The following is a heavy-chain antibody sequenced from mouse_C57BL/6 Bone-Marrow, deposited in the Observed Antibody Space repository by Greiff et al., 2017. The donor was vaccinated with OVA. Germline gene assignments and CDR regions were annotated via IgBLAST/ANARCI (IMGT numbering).Heavy chain of an antibody. CDR1: GFNIKDDY. J-gene: IGHJ3*01. Sequence: VQLQQSGAELVRPGASVKLSCTASGFNIKDDYMHWVKQRPEQGLEWIGWIDPENGDTEYASKFQGKATITADTSSNTAYLQRSSLTSEDTAVYYCTADSWAGFAYWGQGTLVTVSA. V-gene: IGHV14-4*01. D-gene: IGHD3-2*01. CDR2: IDPENGDT. CDR3: TADSWAGFAY.